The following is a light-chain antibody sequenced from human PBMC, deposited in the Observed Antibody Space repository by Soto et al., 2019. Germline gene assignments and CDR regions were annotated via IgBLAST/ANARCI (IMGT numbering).Light chain of an antibody. J-gene: IGKJ4*01. CDR1: QNVTNY. V-gene: IGKV1-39*01. CDR2: AAS. CDR3: QQRYSTPLT. Sequence: DIQMTQSPSSLSASVGDRVTITCRASQNVTNYLNWYQQKPGKAPNLLIYAASSLQSGVPSRFSGSGSGTDFTLTISSLQPEDFATYYCQQRYSTPLTFGGGTRVEIK.